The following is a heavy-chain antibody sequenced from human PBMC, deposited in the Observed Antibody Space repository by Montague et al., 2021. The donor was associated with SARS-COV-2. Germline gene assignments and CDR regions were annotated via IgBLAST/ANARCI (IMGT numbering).Heavy chain of an antibody. D-gene: IGHD1-1*01. CDR3: ARGAPGY. Sequence: SETLSLTCAVYGGSFSDYHWTWIRQSPGEGLEWIGQINHCGSTKHNPSFKSRVTISIDTSKKQFSLKLTSVTAADTAVYYCARGAPGYWGQGTLVTVSS. V-gene: IGHV4-34*01. CDR1: GGSFSDYH. J-gene: IGHJ4*02. CDR2: INHCGST.